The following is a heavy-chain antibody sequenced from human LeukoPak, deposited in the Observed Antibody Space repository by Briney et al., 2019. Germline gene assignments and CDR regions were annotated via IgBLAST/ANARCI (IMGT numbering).Heavy chain of an antibody. CDR2: IASDGSST. CDR3: ASGRPHGNDY. Sequence: GGSLRLSCIASGFTFSDYWMNWVRQAPGKGLVWVSRIASDGSSTTYADSVKGRFSISRDNAKNTLYLQMNSLRVEDTAVYYCASGRPHGNDYWGQGTLVTVSS. CDR1: GFTFSDYW. D-gene: IGHD4-23*01. J-gene: IGHJ4*02. V-gene: IGHV3-74*01.